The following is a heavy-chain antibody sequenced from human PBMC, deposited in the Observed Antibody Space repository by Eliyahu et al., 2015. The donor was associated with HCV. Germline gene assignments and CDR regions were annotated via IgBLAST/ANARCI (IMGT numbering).Heavy chain of an antibody. CDR3: ASWGGDVGSSSKYYYYYGMDV. Sequence: QVQLVQSGAEVKKPGSSVKVSCKASGGTFSXYAIXWVRQAXGQGLEWMGGIIPXFGTANYAQKVQGRVTITADESTSTAYMELSSLRSEDTAVYYCASWGGDVGSSSKYYYYYGMDVWGQGTTVTVSS. CDR2: IIPXFGTA. V-gene: IGHV1-69*01. D-gene: IGHD6-6*01. J-gene: IGHJ6*02. CDR1: GGTFSXYA.